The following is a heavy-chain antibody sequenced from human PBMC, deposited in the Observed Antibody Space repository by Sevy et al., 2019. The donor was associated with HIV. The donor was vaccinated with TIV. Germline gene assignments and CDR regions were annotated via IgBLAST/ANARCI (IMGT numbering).Heavy chain of an antibody. J-gene: IGHJ4*02. V-gene: IGHV3-11*04. CDR3: ARSTVTTGGGY. CDR1: GFTFSDYY. Sequence: GESLKISCAASGFTFSDYYMSWIRQAPGKGLEWVSYISSSGSTIYYADSVKGRFTISRDNAKKSLSLQMNSLRAEDTAVYYCARSTVTTGGGYWGQGTLVTVSS. CDR2: ISSSGSTI. D-gene: IGHD4-17*01.